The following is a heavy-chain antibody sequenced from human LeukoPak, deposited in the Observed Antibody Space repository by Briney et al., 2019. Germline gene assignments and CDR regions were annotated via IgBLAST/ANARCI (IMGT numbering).Heavy chain of an antibody. CDR3: ARHHSSGWYPSWFDP. D-gene: IGHD6-19*01. CDR1: GGSISSSSYY. J-gene: IGHJ5*02. V-gene: IGHV4-39*01. CDR2: IYYSGST. Sequence: PSETLSLTCTVSGGSISSSSYYWGWIRQPPGKGLEWIGSIYYSGSTYYNPSLKSRVTISVDTSKNQFSLKLSSVTAADTAVYYCARHHSSGWYPSWFDPWGQGTLVTVSS.